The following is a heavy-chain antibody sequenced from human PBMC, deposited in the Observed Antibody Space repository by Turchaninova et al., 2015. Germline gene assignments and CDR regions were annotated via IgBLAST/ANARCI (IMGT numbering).Heavy chain of an antibody. J-gene: IGHJ4*02. D-gene: IGHD3-9*01. V-gene: IGHV4-38-2*01. CDR2: ISHSGST. CDR3: TRRSDGTQPIF. CDR1: DYSISRGNY. Sequence: QVQLRESGPGLVKPSETLPLTCAVSDYSISRGNYWGWVRQPPGKGLEWIGSISHSGSTYYTPSLKSRVTISLDTSKNQFSLKLNSVTAADTAIYYCTRRSDGTQPIFWGQGTLVTVSS.